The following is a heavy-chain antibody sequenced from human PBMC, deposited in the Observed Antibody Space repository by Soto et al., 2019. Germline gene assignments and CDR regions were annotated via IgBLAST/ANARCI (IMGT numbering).Heavy chain of an antibody. V-gene: IGHV1-18*01. CDR1: GYTFTSYG. Sequence: ASVKVSCKASGYTFTSYGISWVRQAPGQGLEWMGWISAYNGNTNYAQKLQGRVTMTTDTSASTAYMELRSLRSDDTAVYYCARVIAAAVDFDYWGQGTLVTVSS. CDR2: ISAYNGNT. CDR3: ARVIAAAVDFDY. J-gene: IGHJ4*02. D-gene: IGHD6-13*01.